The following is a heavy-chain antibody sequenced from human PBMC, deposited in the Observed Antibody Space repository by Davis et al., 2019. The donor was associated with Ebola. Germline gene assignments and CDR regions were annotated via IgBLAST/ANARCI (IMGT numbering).Heavy chain of an antibody. V-gene: IGHV3-30*03. CDR1: GFTFSSYG. CDR2: ISYDGSNK. CDR3: ARKLPNYYYYGMDV. J-gene: IGHJ6*02. Sequence: GGSLRLSCAASGFTFSSYGMHWVRQAPGKGLEWVAVISYDGSNKYYADSVKGRFTISRDNAKNSLYLQMNSLRAEDTAVYYCARKLPNYYYYGMDVWGQGTTVTVSS. D-gene: IGHD2-15*01.